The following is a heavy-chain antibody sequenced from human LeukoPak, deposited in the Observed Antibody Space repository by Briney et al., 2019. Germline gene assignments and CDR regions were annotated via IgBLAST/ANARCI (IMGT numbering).Heavy chain of an antibody. J-gene: IGHJ6*02. CDR2: IKQDGSEK. D-gene: IGHD2-2*01. Sequence: PGGSLRHSCAASGFTFSSYWMSWVRQAPGKGLEWVANIKQDGSEKYYVDSVKGRFTISRDNAKNSLYLQMNSLRAEDTAVYYCAIDAVGYCSSTSCYENYYYGMDVWGQGTTVTVSS. CDR1: GFTFSSYW. CDR3: AIDAVGYCSSTSCYENYYYGMDV. V-gene: IGHV3-7*03.